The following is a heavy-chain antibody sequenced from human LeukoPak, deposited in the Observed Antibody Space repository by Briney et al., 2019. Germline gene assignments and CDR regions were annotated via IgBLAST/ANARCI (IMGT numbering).Heavy chain of an antibody. CDR1: GFTFDDYA. V-gene: IGHV3-9*01. Sequence: SGGSLRLSCAASGFTFDDYAMHWVRQAPGKGLEWVSGISWNSGSIGYADSVKGRFTISRDNAKNSLYLQMNSLRAEDTALYYCAKDIVIRAYCGGDCYPCMDVWGQGTTVTVSS. CDR2: ISWNSGSI. J-gene: IGHJ6*02. D-gene: IGHD2-21*02. CDR3: AKDIVIRAYCGGDCYPCMDV.